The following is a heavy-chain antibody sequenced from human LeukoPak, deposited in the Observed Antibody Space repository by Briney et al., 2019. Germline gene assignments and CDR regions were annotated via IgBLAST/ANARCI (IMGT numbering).Heavy chain of an antibody. V-gene: IGHV3-23*01. CDR3: AKDRAGTPWAD. CDR2: INNNGGDT. CDR1: GFTFTTYT. J-gene: IGHJ4*02. D-gene: IGHD2-15*01. Sequence: PGGSLRLSCVASGFTFTTYTMTWVRQAPGKGLECVSTINNNGGDTYYADSVKGRFTISRDNSKNTLYLQMDSLRAEDTAVYYRAKDRAGTPWADWGQGTLVTVSS.